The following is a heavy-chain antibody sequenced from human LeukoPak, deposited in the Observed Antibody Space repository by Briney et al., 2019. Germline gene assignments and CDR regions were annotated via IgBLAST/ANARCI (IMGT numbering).Heavy chain of an antibody. J-gene: IGHJ4*02. CDR1: GFRFSDYI. CDR2: IRSDGSST. Sequence: GGSLRLSCVASGFRFSDYIMHWVRQAPGKGLEYVSAIRSDGSSTVYPNSVKGRFTISRDNSKSTLYLHLGSLRAEDTAVYYCTRRYGDHSGWAGYHDSWGQGTLVTVSS. V-gene: IGHV3-64*01. D-gene: IGHD6-19*01. CDR3: TRRYGDHSGWAGYHDS.